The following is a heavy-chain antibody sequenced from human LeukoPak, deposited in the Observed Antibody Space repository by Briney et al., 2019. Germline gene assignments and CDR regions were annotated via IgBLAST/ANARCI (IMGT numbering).Heavy chain of an antibody. CDR3: ARSMVRGLGVYYYGMDV. V-gene: IGHV4-59*01. CDR2: IYYIGST. D-gene: IGHD3-10*01. CDR1: GGSISSYY. J-gene: IGHJ6*02. Sequence: PSETLSLTCTVSGGSISSYYWSWIRQPPGKGLEWIGYIYYIGSTNYNPSPKSRVTISVDTSKNQFSLKLSSVTAADTAVYYCARSMVRGLGVYYYGMDVWGQGTTVTVSS.